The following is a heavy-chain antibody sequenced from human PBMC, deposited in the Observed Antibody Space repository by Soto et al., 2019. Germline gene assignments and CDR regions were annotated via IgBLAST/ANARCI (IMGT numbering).Heavy chain of an antibody. Sequence: QVQLQESGPGLVKPSQTLSLTCTVSGGSISSGDYYWSWIRQPPGKGLEWIGYIYYSGSTYYNPSLKSRVTISVDTSKNQFSLKLSSVTAADTAVYSCARVGVVAATPSRWFDPWGQGTLVTVSS. V-gene: IGHV4-30-4*01. CDR2: IYYSGST. J-gene: IGHJ5*02. CDR3: ARVGVVAATPSRWFDP. CDR1: GGSISSGDYY. D-gene: IGHD2-15*01.